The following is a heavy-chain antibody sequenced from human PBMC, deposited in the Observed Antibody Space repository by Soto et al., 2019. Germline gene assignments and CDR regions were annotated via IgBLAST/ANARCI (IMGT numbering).Heavy chain of an antibody. J-gene: IGHJ4*02. Sequence: SETLSLTCAVYGGSFSGYYWSWIRRPPGKGLEWIGYIYYSGSTYYNPSLKSRVTISVDTSKNQFSLKLSSVTAADTAVYYCARVRGVTYFDYWGQGTLVTVSS. CDR1: GGSFSGYY. V-gene: IGHV4-30-4*08. D-gene: IGHD3-10*01. CDR2: IYYSGST. CDR3: ARVRGVTYFDY.